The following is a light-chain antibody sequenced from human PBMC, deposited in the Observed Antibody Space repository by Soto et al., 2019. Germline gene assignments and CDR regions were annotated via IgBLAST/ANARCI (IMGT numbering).Light chain of an antibody. J-gene: IGKJ2*01. V-gene: IGKV3-15*01. CDR3: QQYHNWPPQYT. CDR2: GAS. Sequence: EIVITHSQASLSLSPGDGATLSCRPGQPFATNLAWYQQKPGQGPRLLIHGASTRAAGVPARFSGSGSGTDFTLTISSLQSEDFAVYYCQQYHNWPPQYTFGQGTKLQIK. CDR1: QPFATN.